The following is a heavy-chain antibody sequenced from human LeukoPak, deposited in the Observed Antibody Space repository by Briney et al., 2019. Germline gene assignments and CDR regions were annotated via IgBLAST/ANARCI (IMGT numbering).Heavy chain of an antibody. CDR1: GFTFSRYG. Sequence: PGGSLRLSCAASGFTFSRYGIHWVRQAPGKGLEWVAVISYDGSEKYYADSVKGRFTISRDNSKNTLDLQISSLSAEDTAMYYCAKDGQPGYSYGYMDYWGQGTLVTVSS. J-gene: IGHJ4*02. CDR3: AKDGQPGYSYGYMDY. CDR2: ISYDGSEK. D-gene: IGHD5-18*01. V-gene: IGHV3-30*18.